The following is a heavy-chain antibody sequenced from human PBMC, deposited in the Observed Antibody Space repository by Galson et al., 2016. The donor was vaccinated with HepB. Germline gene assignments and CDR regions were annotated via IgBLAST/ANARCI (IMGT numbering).Heavy chain of an antibody. D-gene: IGHD4-17*01. CDR1: GYSFTSYW. CDR2: IYPDDSDT. V-gene: IGHV5-51*01. Sequence: QSGAEVKKPGESLKISCKGSGYSFTSYWIAWVRQMPGRGLEWMGMIYPDDSDTRYSPSFQGQVTISVDKSIGTAYVQWGSLKASDTAMYFCARQLPGVYGDPEHHMDAWGQGTTVTVS. CDR3: ARQLPGVYGDPEHHMDA. J-gene: IGHJ6*02.